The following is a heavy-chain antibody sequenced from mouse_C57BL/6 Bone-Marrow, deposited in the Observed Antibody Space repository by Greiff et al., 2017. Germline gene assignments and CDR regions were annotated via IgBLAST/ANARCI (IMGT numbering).Heavy chain of an antibody. CDR3: ARSGYDYAAWFAY. D-gene: IGHD2-4*01. CDR1: GYSFTGYY. CDR2: INPSTGGT. V-gene: IGHV1-42*01. J-gene: IGHJ3*01. Sequence: EVKLQQSGPELVKPGASVKISCKASGYSFTGYYMNWVKQSPEKSLEWIGEINPSTGGTTYNQKFKAKATLTVDKSSSTAYMQLKSLTSEDSAVYYCARSGYDYAAWFAYWGQGTLVTVSA.